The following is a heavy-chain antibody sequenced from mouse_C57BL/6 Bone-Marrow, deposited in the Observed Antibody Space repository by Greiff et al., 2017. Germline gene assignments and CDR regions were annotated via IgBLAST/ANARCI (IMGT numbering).Heavy chain of an antibody. Sequence: QVQLQQPGAELVKPGASVKLSCKASGYTFTSYWMQWVKQRPGQGLEWIGEIDPSDSNTNYNQKFKGKATLTVDTSSSTAYMQLTSLTSGDSAVCCCASTPDYWGQGTTLTVSS. J-gene: IGHJ2*01. CDR1: GYTFTSYW. CDR3: ASTPDY. V-gene: IGHV1-50*01. CDR2: IDPSDSNT.